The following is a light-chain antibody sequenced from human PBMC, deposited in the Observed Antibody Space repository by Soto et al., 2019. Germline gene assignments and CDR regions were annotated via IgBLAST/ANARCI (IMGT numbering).Light chain of an antibody. CDR1: SSNIGSTYD. J-gene: IGLJ1*01. V-gene: IGLV1-40*01. Sequence: QSVLTQPPSVSGAPGQRVTISCTGSSSNIGSTYDVQWYQQLPGTAPKLLIHGNTDRPSGVPDRFSGSKSGTSASLAITGLQADDDADYYGQSYDDSLSVHYVFGTGTKVTVL. CDR2: GNT. CDR3: QSYDDSLSVHYV.